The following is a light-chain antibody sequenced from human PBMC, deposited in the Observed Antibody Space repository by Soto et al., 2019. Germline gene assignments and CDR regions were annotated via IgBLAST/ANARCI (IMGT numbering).Light chain of an antibody. Sequence: EIVLTQSPGTLSLSPGEGATLSCRASQSVSSSYLAWYQQKPGQAPRLLIYGTSTRATGIPERFSGSGSGTDFTLTISRLEPEDFAVYYCQQYITSPWTFGQGTKVDIK. CDR1: QSVSSSY. J-gene: IGKJ1*01. CDR2: GTS. CDR3: QQYITSPWT. V-gene: IGKV3-20*01.